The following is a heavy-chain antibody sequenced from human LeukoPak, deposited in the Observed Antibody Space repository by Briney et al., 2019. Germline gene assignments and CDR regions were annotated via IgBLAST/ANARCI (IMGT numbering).Heavy chain of an antibody. CDR1: GGSISSSGYY. CDR3: ARDGGNFDIDY. Sequence: SETLSLTCTVSGGSISSSGYYWGWVRQPPGKGLEWIGSIYSGGSTYYIPSLKSRLTISLDTSKSQFSLKLSSVTAANTAVYYCARDGGNFDIDYWGQGTLVTVSS. V-gene: IGHV4-39*07. J-gene: IGHJ4*02. D-gene: IGHD4-23*01. CDR2: IYSGGST.